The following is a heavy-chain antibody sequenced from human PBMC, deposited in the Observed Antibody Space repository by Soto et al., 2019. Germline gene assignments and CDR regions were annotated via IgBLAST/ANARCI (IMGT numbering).Heavy chain of an antibody. CDR3: ARGWHTEYSSLYYYYYYMDV. V-gene: IGHV3-48*04. Sequence: PGGSLRLSCAASGFTFNNYGMYWVRQAPGKGLEWVSYISSSGSTIYYADSVKGRFTISRDNAKNSLYLQMNSLRAEDTAVYYCARGWHTEYSSLYYYYYYMDVWGKGTTVTVSS. J-gene: IGHJ6*03. D-gene: IGHD6-6*01. CDR1: GFTFNNYG. CDR2: ISSSGSTI.